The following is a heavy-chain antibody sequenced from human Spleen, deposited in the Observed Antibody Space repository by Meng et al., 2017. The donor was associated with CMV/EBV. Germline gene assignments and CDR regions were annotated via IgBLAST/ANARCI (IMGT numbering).Heavy chain of an antibody. CDR2: INHSGST. CDR1: GGSISSGDYY. J-gene: IGHJ4*02. Sequence: QVQLQESGPGLVKPSQTLSLTCTVSGGSISSGDYYWSWIRQPPGKGLEWIGEINHSGSTNYNPSLKSRVTISVDTSKNQFSLKLSSVTAADTAVYYCASRSSSWHNDYWGQGTLVTVAS. CDR3: ASRSSSWHNDY. V-gene: IGHV4-30-4*08. D-gene: IGHD6-13*01.